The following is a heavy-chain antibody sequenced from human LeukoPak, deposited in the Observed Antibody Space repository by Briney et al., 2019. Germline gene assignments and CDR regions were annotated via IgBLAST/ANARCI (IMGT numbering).Heavy chain of an antibody. D-gene: IGHD5-24*01. Sequence: GGSLRLSCAASGFTFSSYWMHWVRQAPGKGLVWVSLINSDGSSITYADSVKGRFTISRDNAKNTLFLQMNSLRAEDTAVCYCARDPDGNSLLDYWGQGTLVTVSS. V-gene: IGHV3-74*01. CDR3: ARDPDGNSLLDY. J-gene: IGHJ4*02. CDR1: GFTFSSYW. CDR2: INSDGSSI.